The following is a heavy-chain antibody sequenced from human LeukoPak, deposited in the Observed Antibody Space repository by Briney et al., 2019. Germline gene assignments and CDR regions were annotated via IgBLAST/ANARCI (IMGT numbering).Heavy chain of an antibody. CDR1: GGSISSYY. CDR2: IYYSGST. Sequence: PSETLSLTCTVSGGSISSYYWSWIRQPPGKGLEWIGYIYYSGSTNYNPSLKSRVTISVDTSKNQFSLKLSSVTAADTAVYYCASQYCSGGSCPQYNWFDPWGQGTLVTVSS. CDR3: ASQYCSGGSCPQYNWFDP. D-gene: IGHD2-15*01. J-gene: IGHJ5*02. V-gene: IGHV4-59*01.